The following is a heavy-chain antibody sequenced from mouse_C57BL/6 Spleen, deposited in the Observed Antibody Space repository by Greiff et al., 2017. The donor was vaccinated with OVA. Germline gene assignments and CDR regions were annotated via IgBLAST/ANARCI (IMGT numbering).Heavy chain of an antibody. CDR1: GYTFTSYW. V-gene: IGHV1-55*01. CDR3: ARWRVLLLRSLDY. Sequence: VKLQQPGAELVKPGASVKMSCKASGYTFTSYWITWVKQRPGQGLEWIGDIYPGSGSTNYNEKFKSKATLTVDTSSSTAYMQLSSLTSEDSAVYYCARWRVLLLRSLDYWGQGTTLTVSS. D-gene: IGHD1-1*01. CDR2: IYPGSGST. J-gene: IGHJ2*01.